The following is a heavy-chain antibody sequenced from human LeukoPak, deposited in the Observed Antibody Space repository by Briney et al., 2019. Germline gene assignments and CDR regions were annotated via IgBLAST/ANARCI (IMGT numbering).Heavy chain of an antibody. CDR3: ARARRSDFDY. Sequence: SETLSLTCTVSGASMSSYYWSWIRQPAGKGLEWIGRVYTSGNSNYNPSLKSRVTMSVDTSKDQFSLKLDSVTAADTAVYYCARARRSDFDYWGQGTLVTVSS. J-gene: IGHJ4*02. D-gene: IGHD6-6*01. V-gene: IGHV4-4*07. CDR1: GASMSSYY. CDR2: VYTSGNS.